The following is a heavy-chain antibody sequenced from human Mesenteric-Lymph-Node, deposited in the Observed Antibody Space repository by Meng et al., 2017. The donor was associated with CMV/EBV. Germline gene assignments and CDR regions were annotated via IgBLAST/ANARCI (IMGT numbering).Heavy chain of an antibody. D-gene: IGHD4-11*01. CDR1: GYTLTYYY. Sequence: SVKVSCKASGYTLTYYYLRWVRQAPGQGLEWMGRIIPILGIAKYAQKFQGRVTITADKSTSTASMELSSLSSEDTAVYYCARGKRVTTTPCGLDVWGQGTTVTVSS. CDR3: ARGKRVTTTPCGLDV. J-gene: IGHJ6*02. V-gene: IGHV1-69*04. CDR2: IIPILGIA.